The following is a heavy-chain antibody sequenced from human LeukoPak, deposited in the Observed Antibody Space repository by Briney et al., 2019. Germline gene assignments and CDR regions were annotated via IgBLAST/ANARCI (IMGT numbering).Heavy chain of an antibody. CDR1: GGSISSGDYY. J-gene: IGHJ4*02. V-gene: IGHV4-61*08. D-gene: IGHD6-19*01. CDR3: ASGLVGAVFDY. Sequence: SQTLSLTCTVSGGSISSGDYYWSWIRQPPGKGLEWIGYIYYSGSTNYNPSLKSRVTISVDTSKNQFSLKLSSVTAADTAVYYCASGLVGAVFDYWAQGTLVTVS. CDR2: IYYSGST.